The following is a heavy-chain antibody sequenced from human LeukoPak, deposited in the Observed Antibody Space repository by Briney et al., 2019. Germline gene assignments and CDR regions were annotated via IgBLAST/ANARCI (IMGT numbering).Heavy chain of an antibody. D-gene: IGHD3-10*01. CDR2: IKQDGSEK. CDR3: ARRTPITMIRRVIPLYFFDY. J-gene: IGHJ4*02. V-gene: IGHV3-7*04. CDR1: GSTFSSYW. Sequence: GGSLRLSCAASGSTFSSYWMSWVRQAPGKGLEWVANIKQDGSEKYYVDSVKGRFTISRDNAKNSLYPQMNSLRAEDTAVYYCARRTPITMIRRVIPLYFFDYWGQGTLVTVSS.